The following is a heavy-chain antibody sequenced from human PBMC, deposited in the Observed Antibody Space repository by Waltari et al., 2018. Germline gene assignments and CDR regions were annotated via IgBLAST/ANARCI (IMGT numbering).Heavy chain of an antibody. J-gene: IGHJ2*01. D-gene: IGHD3-10*01. CDR1: GYTFTGYY. V-gene: IGHV1-2*02. Sequence: QVQLVQSGAEVKKPGASVKVSCKASGYTFTGYYMHWVRQAPGQGLEWMGWINPNSGGTNYAQKFQGRVTMTRDTSISTAYMELSRLRSDDTAVYYCAKSGEVWELPDWYFDLWGRGTLVTVSS. CDR3: AKSGEVWELPDWYFDL. CDR2: INPNSGGT.